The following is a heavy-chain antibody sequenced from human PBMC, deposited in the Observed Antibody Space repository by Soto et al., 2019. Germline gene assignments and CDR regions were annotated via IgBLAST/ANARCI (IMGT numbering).Heavy chain of an antibody. D-gene: IGHD3-9*01. J-gene: IGHJ4*02. CDR3: ARNPPTYYAIFTGYYRYNYYDY. Sequence: EVQLVESGGGLVQPGGSLRLSCAASGFTFSSYSMNCVRQAPGKGLEWVSYISSSSRTIYYADSVKGRFTISRDNAKNSRDPPMNSLREDDTAVYYCARNPPTYYAIFTGYYRYNYYDYWVQGTLVTVSS. CDR2: ISSSSRTI. CDR1: GFTFSSYS. V-gene: IGHV3-48*02.